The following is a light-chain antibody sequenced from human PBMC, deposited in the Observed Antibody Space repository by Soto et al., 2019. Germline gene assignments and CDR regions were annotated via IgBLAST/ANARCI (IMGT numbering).Light chain of an antibody. V-gene: IGKV3-20*01. Sequence: EIVLTQSPGTLSLSPGERATLSCRASQSVSSSYLAWYQQKAGQAPRLLIYGASNRATGIPDRFSGSGSGTDFILTISRLEPEDFAVYYCQHYGSSWTF. CDR3: QHYGSSWT. J-gene: IGKJ1*01. CDR2: GAS. CDR1: QSVSSSY.